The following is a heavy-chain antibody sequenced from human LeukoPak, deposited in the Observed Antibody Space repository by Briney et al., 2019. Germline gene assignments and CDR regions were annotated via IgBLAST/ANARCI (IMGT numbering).Heavy chain of an antibody. J-gene: IGHJ3*02. Sequence: ASVIVSCKASGYTFTTYEIHWVRQATGQGLEWMGWMNPNSGNTGYAQKFQGRVTMTEDTSTDTAYMELSSLRSEDTAVYYCATDVQQLNPRAFDIWGQGTMVTVSS. D-gene: IGHD6-13*01. CDR2: MNPNSGNT. V-gene: IGHV1-8*01. CDR3: ATDVQQLNPRAFDI. CDR1: GYTFTTYE.